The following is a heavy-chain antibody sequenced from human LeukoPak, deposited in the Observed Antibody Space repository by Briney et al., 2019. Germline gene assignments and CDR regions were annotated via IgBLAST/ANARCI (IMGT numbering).Heavy chain of an antibody. CDR2: VSGTSEYI. J-gene: IGHJ4*02. D-gene: IGHD6-19*01. V-gene: IGHV3-21*06. CDR3: ARWYSSGWYSDY. Sequence: GGSLRLSCAASGLSFSTYSMIWVRQAPGKGLEWVSSVSGTSEYIYYADSVRGRFTISRDNAKNTVYLQMNSLRAEDTAVYYCARWYSSGWYSDYWGQGTLVTVSS. CDR1: GLSFSTYS.